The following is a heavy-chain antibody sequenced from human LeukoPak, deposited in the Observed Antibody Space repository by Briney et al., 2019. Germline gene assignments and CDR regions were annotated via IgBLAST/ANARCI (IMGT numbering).Heavy chain of an antibody. CDR1: GYTFTSYG. J-gene: IGHJ6*03. V-gene: IGHV1-18*01. CDR2: ISAYNGNT. CDR3: ARAYCSSTSCLTYYYYYMDV. Sequence: GASVKVSCKASGYTFTSYGISWVRQAPGQGLEWMGWISAYNGNTNYAQKLQGRVTMTTDTSTSTAYMELRSLRSDDTAVYYCARAYCSSTSCLTYYYYYMDVWGKGTTVTVSS. D-gene: IGHD2-2*01.